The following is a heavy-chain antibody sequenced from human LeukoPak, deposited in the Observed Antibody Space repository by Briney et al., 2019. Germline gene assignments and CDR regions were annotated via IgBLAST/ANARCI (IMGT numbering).Heavy chain of an antibody. CDR1: GGTFSSYA. D-gene: IGHD3-22*01. CDR3: ARFKGRYYDSSGYYSEIDY. Sequence: ASVKVSCKASGGTFSSYAISWVRQAPGQGLEWMGGIIPIFGTANYAQKFQGRVTITADESTSTAYMELSSLRSEDTAVYYCARFKGRYYDSSGYYSEIDYWGQGTLVTVSS. J-gene: IGHJ4*02. CDR2: IIPIFGTA. V-gene: IGHV1-69*01.